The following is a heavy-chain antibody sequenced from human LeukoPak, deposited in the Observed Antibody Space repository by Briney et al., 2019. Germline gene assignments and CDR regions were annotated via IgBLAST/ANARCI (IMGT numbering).Heavy chain of an antibody. CDR2: IYYSGST. D-gene: IGHD1-7*01. V-gene: IGHV4-30-4*08. CDR3: ARASWNWCFDP. J-gene: IGHJ5*02. Sequence: SQTLSLTCTVYGGSISSGDYYWSWIRQPPGRGLEWIGYIYYSGSTYYNPSLKSRVTISVDTSKNQFSLKLSSVTAADTAVYYCARASWNWCFDPWGQGTLVTVSS. CDR1: GGSISSGDYY.